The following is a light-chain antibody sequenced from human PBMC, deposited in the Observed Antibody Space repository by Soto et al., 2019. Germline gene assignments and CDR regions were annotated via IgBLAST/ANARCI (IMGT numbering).Light chain of an antibody. CDR3: QHYDVYPYT. CDR1: QSVSNW. Sequence: DIQMTQSPSTLSASVGDRVTITCRASQSVSNWLAWYQQKPGKVPKLLIFQASTLETGVPSRFSGSGSGTEFTLSISSLQPDDFATYYSQHYDVYPYTFGQGTKLEIK. CDR2: QAS. V-gene: IGKV1-5*03. J-gene: IGKJ2*01.